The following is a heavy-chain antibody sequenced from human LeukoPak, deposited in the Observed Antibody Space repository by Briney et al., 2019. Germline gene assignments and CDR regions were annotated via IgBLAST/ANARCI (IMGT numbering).Heavy chain of an antibody. Sequence: ASVKVSCKASGYTFTSYDINWVRQATGQGLEWMGGIIPIFGTANYAQKFQGRVTITTDESTSTAYMELSSLRSEDTAVYYCARGPLEVVVPAARGLYYYYMDVWGKGTTVTVSS. CDR3: ARGPLEVVVPAARGLYYYYMDV. CDR2: IIPIFGTA. V-gene: IGHV1-69*05. CDR1: GYTFTSYD. D-gene: IGHD2-2*01. J-gene: IGHJ6*03.